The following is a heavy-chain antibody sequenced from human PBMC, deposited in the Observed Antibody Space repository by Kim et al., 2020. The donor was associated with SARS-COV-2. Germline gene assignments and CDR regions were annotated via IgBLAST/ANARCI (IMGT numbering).Heavy chain of an antibody. CDR2: ISAYNGNT. J-gene: IGHJ3*02. V-gene: IGHV1-18*01. CDR1: GYTFTSYG. CDR3: ARGTTSLAYCGGDCYSCSCLDAFDI. Sequence: ASVKVSCKASGYTFTSYGISWVRQAPGQGLEWMGWISAYNGNTNYAQKLQGRVTMTTDTSTSTAYMELRSLRSDDTAVYYCARGTTSLAYCGGDCYSCSCLDAFDIWGQGTMVTVSS. D-gene: IGHD2-21*02.